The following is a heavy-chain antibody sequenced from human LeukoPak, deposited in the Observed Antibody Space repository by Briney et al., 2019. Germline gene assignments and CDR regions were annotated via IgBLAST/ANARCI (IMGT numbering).Heavy chain of an antibody. CDR1: GFTLSSYA. D-gene: IGHD2-2*01. CDR2: ISDTGNT. Sequence: GGSLRLSCAASGFTLSSYAMSWVRQAPGKGLEWVSAISDTGNTYHADSVKGRFTISRDNSKNTLYLQMNSLRAEDTAVYYCASVPAAMNYWGQGTLVTVSS. J-gene: IGHJ4*02. CDR3: ASVPAAMNY. V-gene: IGHV3-23*01.